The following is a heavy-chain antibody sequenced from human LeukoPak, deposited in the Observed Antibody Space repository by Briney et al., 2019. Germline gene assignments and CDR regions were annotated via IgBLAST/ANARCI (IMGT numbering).Heavy chain of an antibody. Sequence: SETLSLTCAVYGGSFSGYYWSWIRQPPGKGLEWIGEINHSGSTNYNPSLKSRVTISVDRSKNQFSLKLSSVTAADTAVYYCARDNRDCSSTSCHGGYYYYYMDVWGKGTTVTVSS. CDR2: INHSGST. CDR3: ARDNRDCSSTSCHGGYYYYYMDV. V-gene: IGHV4-34*01. CDR1: GGSFSGYY. D-gene: IGHD2-2*01. J-gene: IGHJ6*03.